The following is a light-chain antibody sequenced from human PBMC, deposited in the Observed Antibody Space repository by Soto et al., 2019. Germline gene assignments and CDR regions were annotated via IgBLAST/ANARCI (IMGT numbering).Light chain of an antibody. Sequence: EIVLTHSPATLSLSPWERATLSCRASQSVGATVAWYHQRPGQAPRLLISGASTRATGVPARVSASGSGTAFTLTITSLQSDDFGVYYCQQYADWPTTFGQGTKVDIK. V-gene: IGKV3-15*01. CDR1: QSVGAT. J-gene: IGKJ1*01. CDR3: QQYADWPTT. CDR2: GAS.